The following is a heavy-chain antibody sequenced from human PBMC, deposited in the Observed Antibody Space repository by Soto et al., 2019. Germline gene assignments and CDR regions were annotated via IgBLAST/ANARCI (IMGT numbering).Heavy chain of an antibody. D-gene: IGHD2-21*02. CDR2: IHSDGSST. Sequence: EVQLVESEGGLGQPGGSLRLSCAASGFTFSYYWMHWVRQAPGQGLVWVSRIHSDGSSTTYADSVKGRFTISRDNAKNTPYLQMNSLRAEDTAVYYCARGDRGAFDLWGQGTMVTVSS. J-gene: IGHJ3*01. V-gene: IGHV3-74*01. CDR3: ARGDRGAFDL. CDR1: GFTFSYYW.